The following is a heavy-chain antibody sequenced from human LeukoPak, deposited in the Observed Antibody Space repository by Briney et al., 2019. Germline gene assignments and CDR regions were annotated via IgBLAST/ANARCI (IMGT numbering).Heavy chain of an antibody. CDR2: IYRGGST. V-gene: IGHV3-66*01. Sequence: GGSLRLSCAASGFTISSNYMSWVRQAPGKGLEWVSVIYRGGSTYYADSVKGRFTISRDNSKNTLYLQMNNLRAEDTAVYYCAMATWVGGLDYWGQGTLVTVSS. J-gene: IGHJ4*02. CDR1: GFTISSNY. D-gene: IGHD1-26*01. CDR3: AMATWVGGLDY.